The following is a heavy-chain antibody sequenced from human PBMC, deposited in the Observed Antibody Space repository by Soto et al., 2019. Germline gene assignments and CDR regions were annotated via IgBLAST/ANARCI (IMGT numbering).Heavy chain of an antibody. CDR1: GGSISSGDYY. CDR2: IYYIGGT. D-gene: IGHD3-10*01. Sequence: PSETLSLTCTVSGGSISSGDYYWSWIRQPPGKGLEWIGYIYYIGGTYYNPPLKSRISISVDTSKNQFSLKMNSVTAADTAVYYCATSGVFNRRLDYWGRRTLVTVSS. J-gene: IGHJ4*02. V-gene: IGHV4-30-4*01. CDR3: ATSGVFNRRLDY.